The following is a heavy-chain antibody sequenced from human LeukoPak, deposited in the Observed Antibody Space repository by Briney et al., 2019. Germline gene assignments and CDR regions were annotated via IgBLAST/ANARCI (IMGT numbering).Heavy chain of an antibody. Sequence: SVKVSCKASGGTFSSYAISWVRQAPGQGLEWMGGIIPIFGTANYAQKFQGRVTITADESTSTAYMELSSLRPEDTAVYYCARFTAYSSGWHDAFDIWGQGTMVTVSS. CDR3: ARFTAYSSGWHDAFDI. D-gene: IGHD6-19*01. V-gene: IGHV1-69*13. CDR1: GGTFSSYA. CDR2: IIPIFGTA. J-gene: IGHJ3*02.